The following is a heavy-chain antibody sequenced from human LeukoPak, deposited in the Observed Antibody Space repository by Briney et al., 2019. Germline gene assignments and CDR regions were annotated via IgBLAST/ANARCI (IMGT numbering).Heavy chain of an antibody. CDR2: ISGSGGST. CDR1: GFTSSSYA. Sequence: GGSLRLSCAASGFTSSSYAMSWVRQAPGKGLEWVSAISGSGGSTYYADSVKGRFTISRDNSKNTLYLQMNSLRAEDTAVYYCAKADSSGWYSAEYFQHWGRGTLVTVSS. J-gene: IGHJ1*01. CDR3: AKADSSGWYSAEYFQH. D-gene: IGHD6-19*01. V-gene: IGHV3-23*01.